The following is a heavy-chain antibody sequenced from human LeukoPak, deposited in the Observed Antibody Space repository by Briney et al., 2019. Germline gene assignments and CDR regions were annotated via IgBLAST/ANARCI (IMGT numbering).Heavy chain of an antibody. V-gene: IGHV3-11*04. J-gene: IGHJ2*01. CDR2: ISSSGFTI. D-gene: IGHD4-17*01. CDR3: AREVTMLTSDYYFDL. CDR1: GFTFSDCY. Sequence: GGSLRLSCAASGFTFSDCYMSWIRQAPGKGLEWVSCISSSGFTIYYADSLKGRFTISRDNAKKSLYLQMDSLRVDDTALYYCAREVTMLTSDYYFDLWGRGTLVTVSS.